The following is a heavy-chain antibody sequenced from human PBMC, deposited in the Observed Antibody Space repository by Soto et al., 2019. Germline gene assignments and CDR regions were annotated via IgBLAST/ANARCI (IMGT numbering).Heavy chain of an antibody. CDR2: ISGSGGST. V-gene: IGHV3-23*01. D-gene: IGHD4-17*01. Sequence: EVQLLESGGGLVQPGGSLRLSCAASGFTFSSYAMSWVRQAPGKGLEWVSAISGSGGSTYYADSVKGRFTISRDNSKNTLYLQMNSLRAEDTAVYYCAKATDYAGYYYYGMDVWGQGTTVTVSS. CDR1: GFTFSSYA. J-gene: IGHJ6*02. CDR3: AKATDYAGYYYYGMDV.